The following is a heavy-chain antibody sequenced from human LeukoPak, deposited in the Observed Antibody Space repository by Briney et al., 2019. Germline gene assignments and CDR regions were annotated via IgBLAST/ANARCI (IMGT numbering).Heavy chain of an antibody. V-gene: IGHV4-31*03. CDR2: IYYSGST. CDR3: ARDHLFCSGGSCYWTGYDF. J-gene: IGHJ4*02. D-gene: IGHD2-15*01. CDR1: GGSISSGGYY. Sequence: PSETLSLTCTVSGGSISSGGYYWSWIRQHPGKGLEWIGYIYYSGSTYYNPSLKSRVSISVDMSKNQFSLKLSSVTAADTAVYYCARDHLFCSGGSCYWTGYDFWGQGTLVTVSS.